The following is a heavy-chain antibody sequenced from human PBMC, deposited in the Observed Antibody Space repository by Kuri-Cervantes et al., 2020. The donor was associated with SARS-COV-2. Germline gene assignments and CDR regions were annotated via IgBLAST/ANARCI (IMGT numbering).Heavy chain of an antibody. CDR1: GFTFSSYW. CDR2: IKQDGREK. CDR3: ARVGIFGVGHDAFDI. D-gene: IGHD3-3*01. Sequence: GESLKISCAASGFTFSSYWMSWVRQAPGKGLEWVANIKQDGREKNCLDSVKGRFTISRDNAKNSLYLEMTSLRAEDTAVYYCARVGIFGVGHDAFDIWGQGTRVTVSS. J-gene: IGHJ3*02. V-gene: IGHV3-7*01.